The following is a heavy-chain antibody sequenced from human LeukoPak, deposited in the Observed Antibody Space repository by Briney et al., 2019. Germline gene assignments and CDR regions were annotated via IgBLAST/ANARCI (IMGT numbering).Heavy chain of an antibody. D-gene: IGHD2-21*02. V-gene: IGHV4-30-4*07. J-gene: IGHJ4*02. CDR3: ARDSGGDLNY. Sequence: SETLSLTCGVSGDSISSDGHSWSWIRQPPGKGLEWVGYIYHSGAAYHNPSLKSRVTISVDTSKNQFSLKLSSVTAADTAVYYCARDSGGDLNYWGQGTLVTVSS. CDR1: GDSISSDGHS. CDR2: IYHSGAA.